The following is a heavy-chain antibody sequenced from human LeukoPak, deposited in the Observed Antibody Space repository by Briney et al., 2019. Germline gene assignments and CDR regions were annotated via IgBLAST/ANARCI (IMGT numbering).Heavy chain of an antibody. D-gene: IGHD5-12*01. CDR3: AKDGAWLRFDD. Sequence: QPGGSLRLSCAASGFTFSNYWMSWVRQAPGKGLQWVANIKQDGSEKYYVDSVKGRFTISRDNAKNSLYLQMNSLRAEDTAVYYCAKDGAWLRFDDWGQGILVTVSS. J-gene: IGHJ4*02. CDR2: IKQDGSEK. V-gene: IGHV3-7*03. CDR1: GFTFSNYW.